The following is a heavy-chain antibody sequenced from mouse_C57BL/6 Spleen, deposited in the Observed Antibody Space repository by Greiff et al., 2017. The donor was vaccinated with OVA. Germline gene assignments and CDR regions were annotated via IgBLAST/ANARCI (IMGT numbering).Heavy chain of an antibody. V-gene: IGHV1-59*01. CDR1: GYTFTSYW. CDR2: IDPSDSYT. J-gene: IGHJ4*01. Sequence: VQLQQPGAELVRPGTSVKLSCKASGYTFTSYWMHWVKQRPGQGLEWIGVIDPSDSYTNYNQKFKGKATLTVDTSSSTAYMQLSSLTSEDSAVYYCARVGDYDYDDAMDYWGQGTSVTVSS. CDR3: ARVGDYDYDDAMDY. D-gene: IGHD2-4*01.